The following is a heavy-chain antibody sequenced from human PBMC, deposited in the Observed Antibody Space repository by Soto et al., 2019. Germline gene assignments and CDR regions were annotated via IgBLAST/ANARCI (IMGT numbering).Heavy chain of an antibody. Sequence: EVQLVESGGGLVQPGGSLRLSCAASGFTFSSYWMSWARQAPGKGLEWVANIKQDGSEKYYVDSVKGRFTISRDNAKNSLYLQMNSLRAEDTAVYYCARAIAAAGMGWFDPWGQGTLVTVSS. V-gene: IGHV3-7*04. CDR2: IKQDGSEK. CDR3: ARAIAAAGMGWFDP. J-gene: IGHJ5*02. CDR1: GFTFSSYW. D-gene: IGHD6-13*01.